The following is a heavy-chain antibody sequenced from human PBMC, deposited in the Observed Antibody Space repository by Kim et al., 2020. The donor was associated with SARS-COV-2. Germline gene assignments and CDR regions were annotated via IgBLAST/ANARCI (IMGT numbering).Heavy chain of an antibody. V-gene: IGHV1-69*13. Sequence: SVKVSCKASGGTFSSYAISWVRQAPGQGLEWMGGIIPIFGTANYAQKFQGRVTITADESTSTAYMELSSLRSEDTAVYYCARVVVVTSAFDIWGQGTMVTVSS. CDR3: ARVVVVTSAFDI. CDR2: IIPIFGTA. J-gene: IGHJ3*02. CDR1: GGTFSSYA. D-gene: IGHD3-22*01.